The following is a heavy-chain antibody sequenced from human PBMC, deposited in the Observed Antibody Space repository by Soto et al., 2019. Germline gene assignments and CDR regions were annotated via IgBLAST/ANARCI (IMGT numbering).Heavy chain of an antibody. CDR3: ARVVRGVVNWFDP. CDR2: IATYNSNR. Sequence: HLVQSGPEVKKPGASITVSCKTSGDTFTNFGLSWVRQAPGQGLEWMGWIATYNSNRNYAQKFQGRLTLTTDTSTRTAYMELKNLGYDDTAVYYCARVVRGVVNWFDPWGQGTLVTVSS. D-gene: IGHD3-10*01. J-gene: IGHJ5*02. V-gene: IGHV1-18*01. CDR1: GDTFTNFG.